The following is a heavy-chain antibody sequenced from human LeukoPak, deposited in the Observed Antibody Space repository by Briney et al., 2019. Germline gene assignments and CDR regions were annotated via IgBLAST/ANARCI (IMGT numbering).Heavy chain of an antibody. Sequence: GGSLRLSCEASGLIFSSYWMSWVRQAPGKGLEWVTNIKKDGSEMYYVDSVKGRFTISRDNAKNSLYLQMNSLSADDTAVYHCARQETSSYNGAFDIWGQGTMVTVSS. D-gene: IGHD1-26*01. CDR2: IKKDGSEM. J-gene: IGHJ3*02. CDR3: ARQETSSYNGAFDI. V-gene: IGHV3-7*01. CDR1: GLIFSSYW.